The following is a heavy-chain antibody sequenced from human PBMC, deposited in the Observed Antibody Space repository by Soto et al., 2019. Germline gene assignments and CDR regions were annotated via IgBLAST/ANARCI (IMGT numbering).Heavy chain of an antibody. CDR3: ARLEKWYYNYYGLDV. D-gene: IGHD1-26*01. J-gene: IGHJ6*02. V-gene: IGHV5-10-1*01. CDR2: IDPADSST. Sequence: SWIRQSPGKGLEWMGKIDPADSSTNYSPSFQGHITISVDRSINTAHLQFSSLKAADTAVYYCARLEKWYYNYYGLDVWGQGTMVTVSS.